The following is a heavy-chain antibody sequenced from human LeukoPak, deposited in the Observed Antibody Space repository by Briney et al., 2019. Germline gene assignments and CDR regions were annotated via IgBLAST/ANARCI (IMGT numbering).Heavy chain of an antibody. J-gene: IGHJ6*03. V-gene: IGHV3-48*04. CDR2: ISTSSSTI. CDR3: ARVLRYCSGGNCYSGGLGYMDV. CDR1: GFTFSSYN. D-gene: IGHD2-15*01. Sequence: GGSLRLSCAASGFTFSSYNMNWVRQAPGKGLERVSYISTSSSTIYYADSVKGRFTISRDNAKNSLFLQMNSLRAEDTAVYYCARVLRYCSGGNCYSGGLGYMDVWGKGTTVTISS.